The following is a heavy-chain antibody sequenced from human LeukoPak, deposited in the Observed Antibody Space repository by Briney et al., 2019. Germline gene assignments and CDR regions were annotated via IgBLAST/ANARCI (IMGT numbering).Heavy chain of an antibody. CDR2: IKSKTDGGTT. J-gene: IGHJ6*02. CDR3: ATVGFCNTASCFYYYYGVDV. Sequence: GGSLRLSCAASGFTFTNAWMYWVRQAPGKGLEWVGRIKSKTDGGTTDYAETVKGRFTISRDNSKNMLYLQMSSLKSEDTAVYCCATVGFCNTASCFYYYYGVDVWGQGATVTVSS. D-gene: IGHD2-2*01. CDR1: GFTFTNAW. V-gene: IGHV3-15*01.